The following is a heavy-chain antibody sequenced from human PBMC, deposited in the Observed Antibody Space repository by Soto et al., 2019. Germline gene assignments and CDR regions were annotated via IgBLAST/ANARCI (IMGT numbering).Heavy chain of an antibody. CDR3: ARGLSGYDFDY. CDR1: GGSISSGDYY. CDR2: IYYSGST. D-gene: IGHD5-12*01. Sequence: PSETLSLTCTVSGGSISSGDYYWSWIRQPPGKGLEWIGYIYYSGSTYYNPSLKSRVTISVDTSKNQFSLKLSSVTAADTAVYYCARGLSGYDFDYWGQGTLVTVSS. J-gene: IGHJ4*02. V-gene: IGHV4-30-4*02.